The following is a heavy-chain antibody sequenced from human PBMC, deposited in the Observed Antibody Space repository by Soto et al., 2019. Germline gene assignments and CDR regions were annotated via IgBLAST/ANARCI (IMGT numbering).Heavy chain of an antibody. V-gene: IGHV4-39*01. CDR3: ARLREQHILT. J-gene: IGHJ5*02. CDR2: IYYSGST. CDR1: GGSISSSSYY. Sequence: SETLSLTCTVSGGSISSSSYYWGWIRQPPGKGLEWIGSIYYSGSTYYNPSLKSRVTISVDTSKNQFSLKLSSVTAADTAVYYCARLREQHILTWGQGTLVTVSS. D-gene: IGHD6-13*01.